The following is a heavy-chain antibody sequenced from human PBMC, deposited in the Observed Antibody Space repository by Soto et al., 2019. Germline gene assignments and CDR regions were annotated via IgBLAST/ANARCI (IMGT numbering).Heavy chain of an antibody. D-gene: IGHD6-19*01. J-gene: IGHJ6*02. V-gene: IGHV1-69*13. CDR2: IIPIFGTA. CDR3: ARVVGYSSGWSGADGLDV. CDR1: GGTFSSYA. Sequence: SVKVSCKASGGTFSSYAISWVRQAPGQGLEWMGGIIPIFGTANYAQKFQGRVTITADESTSTAYMELSSLRSEDTAVYYCARVVGYSSGWSGADGLDVWGQGTTVTVSS.